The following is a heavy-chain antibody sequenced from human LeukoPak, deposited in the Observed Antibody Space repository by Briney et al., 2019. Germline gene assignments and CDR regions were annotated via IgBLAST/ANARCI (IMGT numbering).Heavy chain of an antibody. J-gene: IGHJ4*02. V-gene: IGHV3-23*01. CDR2: ISGSGGGT. Sequence: GGSLRLSCAASRFTFSSYAMSWVRQAPGKGLEWVSAISGSGGGTYYADSVKGRFTISRDNSKNTLYLQMNSLRAEDTAVYYCASQPARYCSSTSCYDWGQGTLVTVSS. D-gene: IGHD2-2*01. CDR3: ASQPARYCSSTSCYD. CDR1: RFTFSSYA.